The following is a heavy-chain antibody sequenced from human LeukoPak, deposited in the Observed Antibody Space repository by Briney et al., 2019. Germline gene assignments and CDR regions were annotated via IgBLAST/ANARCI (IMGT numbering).Heavy chain of an antibody. CDR2: ISGSGGST. D-gene: IGHD3-3*01. CDR3: AKGSYDFWSGSNWFDP. Sequence: GGSLRLSCAASGFTFSSYAMSWVRQAPGKGLEWVSAISGSGGSTYYADSVKGRFTISRDNSKNTLYLQMSSLRAEDTAVYYCAKGSYDFWSGSNWFDPWGQGTLVTVSS. V-gene: IGHV3-23*01. CDR1: GFTFSSYA. J-gene: IGHJ5*02.